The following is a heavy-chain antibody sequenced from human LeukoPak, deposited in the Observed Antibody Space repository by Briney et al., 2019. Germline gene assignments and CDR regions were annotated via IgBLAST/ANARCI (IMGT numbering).Heavy chain of an antibody. J-gene: IGHJ2*01. CDR3: ARGPYDSWSEYHHWYFDL. Sequence: ASVKVSCKASGGTFSSSAISWVRQAPGQGLEWMGGIISIFGTTGYAQKFQGRVTITADKSTSIAFMELSSLRSEDTAVYYCARGPYDSWSEYHHWYFDLWGRGTLVTVSS. CDR1: GGTFSSSA. CDR2: IISIFGTT. D-gene: IGHD3-3*01. V-gene: IGHV1-69*06.